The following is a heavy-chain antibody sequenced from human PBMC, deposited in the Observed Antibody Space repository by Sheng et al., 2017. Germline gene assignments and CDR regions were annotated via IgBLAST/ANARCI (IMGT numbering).Heavy chain of an antibody. CDR3: ARWKGYCSSTSCPPYYYGMDV. CDR1: GGSISSGSYY. Sequence: QVQLQESGPGLVKPSQTLSLTCTVSGGSISSGSYYWSWIRQPAGKGLEWIGRIYTSGSTNYNPSLKSRVTISVDTSKNQFSLKLSSVTAADTAVYYCARWKGYCSSTSCPPYYYGMDVWGQGTTVTV. J-gene: IGHJ6*02. V-gene: IGHV4-61*02. CDR2: IYTSGST. D-gene: IGHD2-2*01.